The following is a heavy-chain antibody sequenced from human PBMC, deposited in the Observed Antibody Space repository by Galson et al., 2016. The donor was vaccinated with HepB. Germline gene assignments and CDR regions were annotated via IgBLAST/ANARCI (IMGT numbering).Heavy chain of an antibody. CDR2: IYSSGSA. Sequence: TLSLTCTVSGGSISSGSYYWNWIRQPAGKGLEWIGRIYSSGSADYNPSLKSRVTISVDTSKNHFSLKLSSVTAADTAMYYCAGDSSGVGATDRFDPWGQGTLVTVSS. CDR3: AGDSSGVGATDRFDP. V-gene: IGHV4-61*02. J-gene: IGHJ5*02. D-gene: IGHD2-15*01. CDR1: GGSISSGSYY.